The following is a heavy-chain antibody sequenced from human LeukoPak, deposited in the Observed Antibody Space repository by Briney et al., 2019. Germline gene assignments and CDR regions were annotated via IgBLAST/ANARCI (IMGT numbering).Heavy chain of an antibody. Sequence: SEPLSLTCTVSGVSISTYYWSWIRQPPGKGPEWIGYIYNSWYTDYNPSLKSRVIISVDTSKNQFSLRLSSVTAADTAVYYCASTLGIDWGQGTLVTV. J-gene: IGHJ4*02. D-gene: IGHD3-16*01. CDR2: IYNSWYT. V-gene: IGHV4-59*08. CDR3: ASTLGID. CDR1: GVSISTYY.